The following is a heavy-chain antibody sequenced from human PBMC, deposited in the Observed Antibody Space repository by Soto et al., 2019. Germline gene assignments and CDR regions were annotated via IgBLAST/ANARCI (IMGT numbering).Heavy chain of an antibody. D-gene: IGHD6-13*01. CDR2: IYYSGST. V-gene: IGHV4-31*03. CDR3: ARVVEXGDIAAAGTGYYYGMDV. Sequence: LSLTCTVSGGSISSGGYYWSWIRQHPGKGLEWIGYIYYSGSTYYNPSLKSRVTISVDTSKNQFSLKLSSVTAADTAVYYCARVVEXGDIAAAGTGYYYGMDVWGQGTTVTVSS. J-gene: IGHJ6*01. CDR1: GGSISSGGYY.